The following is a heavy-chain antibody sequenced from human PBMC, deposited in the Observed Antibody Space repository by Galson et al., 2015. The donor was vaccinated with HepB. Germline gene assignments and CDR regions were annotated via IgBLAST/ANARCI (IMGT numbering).Heavy chain of an antibody. CDR3: AKGRPVWQQLDY. J-gene: IGHJ4*02. Sequence: SLRLSCAASGFTFSSYGMHWVRQAPGKGLEWVAVISYDGSNKYYADSVKGRFTISRDNSKNTLYLQINSLRAEDTTVYYCAKGRPVWQQLDYWGQGTLVTVSS. V-gene: IGHV3-30*18. D-gene: IGHD6-13*01. CDR2: ISYDGSNK. CDR1: GFTFSSYG.